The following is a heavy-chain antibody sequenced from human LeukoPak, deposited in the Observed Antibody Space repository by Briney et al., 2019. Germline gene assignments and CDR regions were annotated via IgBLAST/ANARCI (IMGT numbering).Heavy chain of an antibody. CDR3: AKDLAFTTYGYYFDY. D-gene: IGHD4-17*01. J-gene: IGHJ4*02. V-gene: IGHV3-23*01. Sequence: GGSLRHSCTASGFTFSSHAMNWVPQAPGKAREWCSCIVPGVTLTYYAPPVKGRFTIFRDNSRNTLYLRMNSLRAHATALYYVAKDLAFTTYGYYFDYWGEGALVTVSS. CDR2: IVPGVTLT. CDR1: GFTFSSHA.